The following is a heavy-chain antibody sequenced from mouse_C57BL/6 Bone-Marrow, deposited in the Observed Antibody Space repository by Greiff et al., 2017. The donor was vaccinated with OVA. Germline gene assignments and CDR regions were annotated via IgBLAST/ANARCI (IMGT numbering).Heavy chain of an antibody. J-gene: IGHJ1*03. V-gene: IGHV1-58*01. CDR3: ARRCGYYWYFDV. CDR1: GYTFTSYG. CDR2: IYIGNGYT. Sequence: VHVKQSGAELVGPGSSVKMSCKTSGYTFTSYGINWVKQRPGQGLEWIGYIYIGNGYTEYNEQFKGKATLTSDTSSSTAYMQLSSLTSEDSAIDVCARRCGYYWYFDVWGTGTTVTVSS. D-gene: IGHD2-2*01.